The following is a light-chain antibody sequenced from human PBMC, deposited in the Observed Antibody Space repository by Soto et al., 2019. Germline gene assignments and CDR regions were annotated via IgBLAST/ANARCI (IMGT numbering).Light chain of an antibody. J-gene: IGLJ3*02. CDR2: GNS. Sequence: QSVLTQPPSVSGAPGQRVTISFTGISSNIGAGYDVHWYQQLPGTAPKLLIYGNSNRPSGVPDRFSGSKSGTSASLAITGLQAEDEADYYCQSYDSSLSGSVFGGGTKLTVL. V-gene: IGLV1-40*01. CDR3: QSYDSSLSGSV. CDR1: SSNIGAGYD.